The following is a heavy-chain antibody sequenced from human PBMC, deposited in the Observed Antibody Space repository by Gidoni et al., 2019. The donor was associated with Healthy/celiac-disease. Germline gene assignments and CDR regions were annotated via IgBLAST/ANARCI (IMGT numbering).Heavy chain of an antibody. D-gene: IGHD3-10*01. J-gene: IGHJ4*02. CDR2: IYHSGST. CDR3: ARDNLVRGVISWYFDY. CDR1: GGSISSGGYS. Sequence: QLQLQESGSGLVKPSQTLSLTCAVSGGSISSGGYSWSWIRQPPGKGLEWIGYIYHSGSTYYNPSLKSRVTISVDRSKNQFSLKLSSVTAADTAVYYCARDNLVRGVISWYFDYWGQGTLVTVSS. V-gene: IGHV4-30-2*01.